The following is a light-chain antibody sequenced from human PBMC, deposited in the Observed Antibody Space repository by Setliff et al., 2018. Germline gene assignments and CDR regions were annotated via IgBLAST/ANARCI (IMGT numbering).Light chain of an antibody. V-gene: IGLV2-11*01. CDR2: DVR. CDR3: QSYDSSLSGWV. CDR1: SSDVGAYNY. J-gene: IGLJ3*02. Sequence: QSALTQPRSVSGSPGQSVTISCTGTSSDVGAYNYVSWYQQHPGKVPKLMIYDVRKRPSGVPDRFSGSKSGTSASLAITGLQAEDEADYYCQSYDSSLSGWVFGGGTKVTVL.